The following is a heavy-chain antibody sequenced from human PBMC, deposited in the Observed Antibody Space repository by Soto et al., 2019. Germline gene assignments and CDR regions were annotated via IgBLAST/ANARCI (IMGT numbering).Heavy chain of an antibody. Sequence: GGSLRLSCAASGFTFSSYAMSWVRQAPGKGLEWVSIINSSGDNTYYADSVKGRFTISRDNSKSTLYLQVSSLRAEDTAAYYCAKVTFYYYYMDVWGKGTTVTVSS. CDR1: GFTFSSYA. CDR3: AKVTFYYYYMDV. D-gene: IGHD3-16*01. V-gene: IGHV3-23*01. J-gene: IGHJ6*03. CDR2: INSSGDNT.